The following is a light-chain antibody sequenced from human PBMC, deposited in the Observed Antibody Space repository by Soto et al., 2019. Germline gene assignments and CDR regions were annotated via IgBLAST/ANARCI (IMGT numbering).Light chain of an antibody. CDR3: QQYDTSPWT. CDR2: GAS. CDR1: QSVSSN. Sequence: EIVMTQSPATLSVSPGERATLSCRASQSVSSNLAWYQQKPGQAPRLLIYGASSRATGIPDRFSGSVSGTDFTLTISRLEPEDFAVYYCQQYDTSPWTFGQGTKVDIK. V-gene: IGKV3-20*01. J-gene: IGKJ1*01.